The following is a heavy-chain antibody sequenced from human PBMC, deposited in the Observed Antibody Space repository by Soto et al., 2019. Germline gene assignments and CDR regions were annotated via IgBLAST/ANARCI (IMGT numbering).Heavy chain of an antibody. CDR2: IYHSGST. J-gene: IGHJ4*02. V-gene: IGHV4-4*02. CDR1: GGSISSSNW. CDR3: ARDSSPFGGNSFDY. Sequence: PSETLSLTCAVSGGSISSSNWWSWVRQPPGKGLEWIGEIYHSGSTNYNPSLKSRVTISVDKSKNRFSLKLSSVTAADTAVYYCARDSSPFGGNSFDYWGQGTPVTVSS. D-gene: IGHD2-15*01.